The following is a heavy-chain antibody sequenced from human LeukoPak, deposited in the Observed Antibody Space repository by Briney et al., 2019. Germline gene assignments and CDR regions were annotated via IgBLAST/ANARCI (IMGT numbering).Heavy chain of an antibody. Sequence: QSGGSLRLSCAASGFTFNSYSMNWVRQAPGKGLEWVSYISSSGSTKYYADSVKGRFTISRDNAKNSLYLQMNSLRAEDTAMYYCARWYSGRCDYWGQGTLVTVSS. V-gene: IGHV3-48*04. CDR2: ISSSGSTK. CDR3: ARWYSGRCDY. CDR1: GFTFNSYS. J-gene: IGHJ4*02. D-gene: IGHD1-26*01.